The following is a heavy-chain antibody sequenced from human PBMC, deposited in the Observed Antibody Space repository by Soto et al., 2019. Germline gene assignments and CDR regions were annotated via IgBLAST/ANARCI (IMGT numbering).Heavy chain of an antibody. J-gene: IGHJ5*02. V-gene: IGHV1-18*01. CDR2: ISAYNGNT. CDR3: ARDSVPGPQIVVVPAAIIWFDP. CDR1: GYTFTSYG. Sequence: GASVKVSCKASGYTFTSYGISWVRQAPGQGLEWMGWISAYNGNTNYAQKLQGRVTMTTDTSTSTAYMELRSLRSDDTAVYYCARDSVPGPQIVVVPAAIIWFDPWGQGTLVTVSS. D-gene: IGHD2-2*02.